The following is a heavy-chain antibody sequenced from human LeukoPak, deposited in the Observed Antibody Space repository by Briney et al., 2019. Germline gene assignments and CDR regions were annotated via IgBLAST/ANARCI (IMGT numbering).Heavy chain of an antibody. CDR2: TNPNSGGT. V-gene: IGHV1-2*02. CDR3: TRGERLTLNHYDSSGYDYLEDY. CDR1: GYTFTGYF. D-gene: IGHD3-22*01. Sequence: ASVKVSCKASGYTFTGYFMHWVRQAPGQGLEWMGWTNPNSGGTNSAQKFQGRDSMTRDTSISTVYMELSSLRSDDTAVYYCTRGERLTLNHYDSSGYDYLEDYWGQGTLVTVSS. J-gene: IGHJ4*02.